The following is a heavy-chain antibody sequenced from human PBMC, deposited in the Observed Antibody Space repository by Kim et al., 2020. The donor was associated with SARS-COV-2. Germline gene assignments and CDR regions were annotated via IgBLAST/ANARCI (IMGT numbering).Heavy chain of an antibody. V-gene: IGHV3-30-3*01. D-gene: IGHD3-22*01. J-gene: IGHJ3*02. Sequence: GGSLRLSCTASGFTFSSYTMHWVRQAPGKGLEWVAVISYDGSNKSYADSVKGRFTISRANSKNTLYLQMNSLRAEDTAVYYCARGYYASSGVGADAFDIWGQGTMVTVSS. CDR1: GFTFSSYT. CDR3: ARGYYASSGVGADAFDI. CDR2: ISYDGSNK.